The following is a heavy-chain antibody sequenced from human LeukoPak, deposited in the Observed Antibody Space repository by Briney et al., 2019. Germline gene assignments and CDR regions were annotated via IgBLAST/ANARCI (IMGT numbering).Heavy chain of an antibody. CDR3: AKVLWFGELLFDPGFDY. J-gene: IGHJ4*02. CDR1: GFTFSSYG. Sequence: PGGSLRLSCAASGFTFSSYGMHWVRQAPGKGLEWVAVISYDGSNKYYAASVKGRFTISRDNSKNTLYLQMNSLRAEDTAVYYCAKVLWFGELLFDPGFDYWGQGTLVTVSS. V-gene: IGHV3-30*18. D-gene: IGHD3-10*01. CDR2: ISYDGSNK.